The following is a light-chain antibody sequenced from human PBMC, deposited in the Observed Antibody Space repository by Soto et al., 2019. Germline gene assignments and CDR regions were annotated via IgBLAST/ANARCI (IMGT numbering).Light chain of an antibody. CDR2: EVT. V-gene: IGLV2-8*01. Sequence: QSVLTQPRSASGSTGQSVTISCTGTSSDVGGYDYVSWYQQHPGKAPKLMIYEVTIRPSGVSDRFSGSKSGNTASLTVSGLQAEDEADYYCSSYTGGNPSYVFGTGTKVTVL. CDR1: SSDVGGYDY. CDR3: SSYTGGNPSYV. J-gene: IGLJ1*01.